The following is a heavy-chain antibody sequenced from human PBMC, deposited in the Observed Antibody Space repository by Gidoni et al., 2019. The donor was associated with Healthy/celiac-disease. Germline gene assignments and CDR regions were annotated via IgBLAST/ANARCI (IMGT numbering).Heavy chain of an antibody. Sequence: QVQLVQSGAEVKKPGSSVKVSCKASGGTFSSYAISWVRQAPGQGLEWRGGIIPIFGTANYAQKFQGRVTITADESTSTADMELSSLRSEDTAVYYCARDRYDIVVVPADHYYYYGMDVWGQGTTVTVSS. CDR2: IIPIFGTA. D-gene: IGHD2-2*01. CDR1: GGTFSSYA. V-gene: IGHV1-69*01. CDR3: ARDRYDIVVVPADHYYYYGMDV. J-gene: IGHJ6*02.